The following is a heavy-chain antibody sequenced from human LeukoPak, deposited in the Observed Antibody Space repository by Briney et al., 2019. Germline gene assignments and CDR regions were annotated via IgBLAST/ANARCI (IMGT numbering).Heavy chain of an antibody. CDR1: GYTFTGYY. Sequence: ASVKVSCKASGYTFTGYYMHWVRQAPGQGLEWMGWINPNSGGTNYAQKFQGRVTMTRDTSISTAYMEPSRLRSDDTAVYYCARPHVSGSYKYYFDYWGQGTLVTVSS. CDR3: ARPHVSGSYKYYFDY. CDR2: INPNSGGT. D-gene: IGHD1-26*01. V-gene: IGHV1-2*02. J-gene: IGHJ4*02.